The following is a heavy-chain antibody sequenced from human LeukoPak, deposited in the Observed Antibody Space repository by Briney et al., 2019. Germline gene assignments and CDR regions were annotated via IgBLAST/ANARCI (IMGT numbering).Heavy chain of an antibody. J-gene: IGHJ4*02. CDR2: ISYDGSNK. Sequence: GGSLRLSCAASGFTFSSYAMHWVRQAPGKGLEWVAVISYDGSNKYYADSVKGRFTISRDNSKNTLYLQMNSLRAEDTAVYYCAREEVSKAAAGTIVFDYWGQGTLVTVSS. D-gene: IGHD6-13*01. V-gene: IGHV3-30*04. CDR1: GFTFSSYA. CDR3: AREEVSKAAAGTIVFDY.